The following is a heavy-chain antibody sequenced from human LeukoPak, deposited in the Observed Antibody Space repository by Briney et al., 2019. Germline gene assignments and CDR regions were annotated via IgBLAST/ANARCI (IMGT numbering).Heavy chain of an antibody. Sequence: GGSLRLSCAASGFTFSSYDMHWVRHATGKGLEWVSAIGTAGDTYYPGSVKGRFTISRENAKNSLYLQMNSLRAGDTAVYYCARRESHADAFDIWGQGTMVTVSS. V-gene: IGHV3-13*01. CDR3: ARRESHADAFDI. CDR2: IGTAGDT. CDR1: GFTFSSYD. J-gene: IGHJ3*02.